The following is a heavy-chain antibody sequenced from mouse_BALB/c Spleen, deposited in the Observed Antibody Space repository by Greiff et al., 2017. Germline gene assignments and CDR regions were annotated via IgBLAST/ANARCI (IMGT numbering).Heavy chain of an antibody. CDR3: ARGGNYLMDY. CDR1: GYTFTDYY. D-gene: IGHD2-1*01. J-gene: IGHJ4*01. V-gene: IGHV1-84*02. CDR2: IYPGSGNT. Sequence: LVESGPELVKPGASVKISCKASGYTFTDYYINWVKQKPGQGLEWIGWIYPGSGNTKYNEKFKGKATLTVDTSSSTAYMQLSSLTSEDTAVYFCARGGNYLMDYWGQGTSVTVSS.